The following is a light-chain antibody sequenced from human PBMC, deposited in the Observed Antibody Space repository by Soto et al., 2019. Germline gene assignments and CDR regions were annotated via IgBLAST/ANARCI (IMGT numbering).Light chain of an antibody. V-gene: IGKV1-5*03. CDR1: ERISPW. Sequence: DIQMTQSPSTLSASVGDRVTITCRATERISPWLAWYQQKPGKAPKIIIYKASSLEIGVPSRFSGSDSGTEFTLTISSLQPDDFATYYCQQYKTYSRTFGQGTKLEIK. CDR2: KAS. CDR3: QQYKTYSRT. J-gene: IGKJ2*01.